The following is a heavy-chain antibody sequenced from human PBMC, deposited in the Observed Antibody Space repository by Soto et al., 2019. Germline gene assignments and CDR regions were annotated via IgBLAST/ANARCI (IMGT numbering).Heavy chain of an antibody. J-gene: IGHJ5*02. Sequence: SETLSLTCTVYGGSISSSSYYWGWIRQPPGKGLEWIGSIYYSGSTYYNPSLKSRVTISVDTSKNQFSLKLSSVTAADTAVYYCARDYGDYVIAVDNWFDPWGQGTLVTVSS. CDR2: IYYSGST. V-gene: IGHV4-39*02. CDR3: ARDYGDYVIAVDNWFDP. D-gene: IGHD4-17*01. CDR1: GGSISSSSYY.